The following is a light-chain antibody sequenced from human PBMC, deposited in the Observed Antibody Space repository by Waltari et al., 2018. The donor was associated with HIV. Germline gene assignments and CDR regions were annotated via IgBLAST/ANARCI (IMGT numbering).Light chain of an antibody. V-gene: IGKV2-28*01. CDR1: QSLLHSNGYNY. Sequence: DIVMTQSPLSLPVTPGEPASIPCRSSQSLLHSNGYNYFDWYLQKPGQSPQLLIYLGSNRASGVPDRFSGSGSGTDFTLKISRVEAEDVGVYYCMQALQTPRTFGQGTKVEIK. CDR3: MQALQTPRT. CDR2: LGS. J-gene: IGKJ1*01.